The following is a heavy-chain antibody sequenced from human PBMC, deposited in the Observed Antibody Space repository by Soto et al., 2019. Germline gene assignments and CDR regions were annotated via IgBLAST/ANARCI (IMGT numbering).Heavy chain of an antibody. Sequence: PGGSLRLSCAASGFTFSSYGMHWVRQAPGKGLEWVAVIWYDGSNKYYADSVKGRFTISRDNSKNTLYLQMNSLRAEDTAVYYCARDPGYSSGWYGWYFDYWGQGTLVTVSS. V-gene: IGHV3-33*01. D-gene: IGHD6-19*01. CDR3: ARDPGYSSGWYGWYFDY. CDR1: GFTFSSYG. CDR2: IWYDGSNK. J-gene: IGHJ4*02.